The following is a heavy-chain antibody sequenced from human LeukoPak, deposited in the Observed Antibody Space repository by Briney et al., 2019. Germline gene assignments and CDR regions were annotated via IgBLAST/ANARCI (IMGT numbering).Heavy chain of an antibody. CDR2: IYTSGST. V-gene: IGHV4-61*02. D-gene: IGHD4-17*01. J-gene: IGHJ4*02. CDR3: ARAGGTTDSVFFDY. Sequence: SQTLSLTCTVSGGSISSGSYYWSWIRQPAGKGLEWIGRIYTSGSTNYNPSLKGRVTISVDTSKNQFSLKLSSVTAADTAVYYLARAGGTTDSVFFDYWGQGALVTVSS. CDR1: GGSISSGSYY.